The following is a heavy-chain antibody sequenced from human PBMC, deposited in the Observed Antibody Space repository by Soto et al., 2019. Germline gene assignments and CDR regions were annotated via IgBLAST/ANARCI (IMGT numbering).Heavy chain of an antibody. D-gene: IGHD3-3*01. CDR3: ARDRGDWSGYYRGLNTDSDRGFDL. V-gene: IGHV4-31*03. CDR2: IYYSGST. CDR1: GGSISSGGYY. J-gene: IGHJ2*01. Sequence: QVQLQESGPGLVKPSQTLSLTCTVSGGSISSGGYYWSWIRQHPGKGLESIGYIYYSGSTYYNPYLKSRVTISVDTSKNQFSLKLSSVTAADTAVYYCARDRGDWSGYYRGLNTDSDRGFDLWGRGTLVTVSS.